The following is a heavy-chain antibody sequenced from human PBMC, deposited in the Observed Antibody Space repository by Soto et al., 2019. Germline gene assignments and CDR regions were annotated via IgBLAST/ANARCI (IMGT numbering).Heavy chain of an antibody. V-gene: IGHV3-53*02. CDR1: GFTGNYNY. Sequence: EVQVLATGGGSIQPGGSLRLSCAASGFTGNYNYMSWVRQAPGEGLQWVSITNTGGTTYYADSVNGRFSVSRDNSKNALCLQINSLRAADTAVYLCSKGDGFMLAVWGQGSTVSITS. D-gene: IGHD1-26*01. J-gene: IGHJ6*02. CDR3: SKGDGFMLAV. CDR2: TNTGGTT.